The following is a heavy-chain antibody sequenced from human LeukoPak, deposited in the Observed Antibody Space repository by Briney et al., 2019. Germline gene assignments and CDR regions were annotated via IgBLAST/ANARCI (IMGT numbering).Heavy chain of an antibody. CDR2: IYSDGKT. V-gene: IGHV3-66*01. CDR3: TXXAXXY. CDR1: Y. Sequence: YMSWVRQAPGKGLEGVSVIYSDGKTFYADSVKGRFTISRDTXKNTXYLQMNSLRAEDTAVYYCTXXAXXYWXQGTLVTVSS. J-gene: IGHJ4*02.